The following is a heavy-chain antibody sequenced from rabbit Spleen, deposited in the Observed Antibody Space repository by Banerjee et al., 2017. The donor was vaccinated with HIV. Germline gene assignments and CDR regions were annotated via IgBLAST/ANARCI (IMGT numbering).Heavy chain of an antibody. V-gene: IGHV1S40*01. CDR3: ARWNNNGDYGFAINL. CDR2: IYGGNSDNI. Sequence: QSLEESGGDLVKPGASLTLTCTASGFTLSNYWISWVRQAPGKGLEWIACIYGGNSDNIWYATWAKGRFTISRASSTTVSLQMTTLTAADTATYFCARWNNNGDYGFAINLWGPGTLVTVS. J-gene: IGHJ4*01. D-gene: IGHD2-1*01. CDR1: GFTLSNYW.